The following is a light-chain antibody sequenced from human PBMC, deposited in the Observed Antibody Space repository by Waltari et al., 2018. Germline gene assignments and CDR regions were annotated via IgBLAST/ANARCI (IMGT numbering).Light chain of an antibody. CDR2: KVS. J-gene: IGKJ2*01. V-gene: IGKV2-30*02. Sequence: LGQPASISCRSSQSLVHSDGNTYLEWFQQRPGQSPRRLIYKVSNRDSGVPDRFSCSGSGTDFTLKISRVEAEDVGLYYCMQVTHWPHTFGQGTSLEI. CDR3: MQVTHWPHT. CDR1: QSLVHSDGNTY.